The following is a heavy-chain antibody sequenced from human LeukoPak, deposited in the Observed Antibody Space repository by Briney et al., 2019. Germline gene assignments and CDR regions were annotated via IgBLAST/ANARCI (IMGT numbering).Heavy chain of an antibody. V-gene: IGHV3-23*01. CDR2: ISGSGGST. CDR1: GFTLSSYA. Sequence: GGSLRLSCAASGFTLSSYAMSWVRQAPGKGLEWVSAISGSGGSTYCADSVKGRFTISRDNSKNTLYLQMNSLRAEDTAVYYCAKDRDYDYVWGSYRYTGPFFDYWGQGTLVTVSS. J-gene: IGHJ4*02. D-gene: IGHD3-16*02. CDR3: AKDRDYDYVWGSYRYTGPFFDY.